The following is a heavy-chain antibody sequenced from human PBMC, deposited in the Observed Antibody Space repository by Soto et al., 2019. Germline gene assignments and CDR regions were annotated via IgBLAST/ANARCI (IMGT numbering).Heavy chain of an antibody. CDR3: AKDGSPRDGYNYYFCYGMDV. CDR1: GFTFDDYA. D-gene: IGHD5-12*01. Sequence: GGSLRLSCAASGFTFDDYAMHWVRQAPGKGLEWVSLISGDGGSTYYADSVKGRFTISRDNSKNSLYLQMNSLRTEDTALYYCAKDGSPRDGYNYYFCYGMDVWGQGTTVTVSS. V-gene: IGHV3-43*02. J-gene: IGHJ6*02. CDR2: ISGDGGST.